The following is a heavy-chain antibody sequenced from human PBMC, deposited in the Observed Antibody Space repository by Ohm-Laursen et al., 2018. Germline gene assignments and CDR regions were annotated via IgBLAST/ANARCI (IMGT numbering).Heavy chain of an antibody. D-gene: IGHD4-17*01. Sequence: GSSVKVSCKASGYTFTDFGISWVRQAPGQGLEWMGWINPNSGGTNYAQKFQGRVTMTRDTSISTAYMELSRLRSDDTAVYYCARIDSYGDYDAFDIWGQGTMVTVSS. V-gene: IGHV1-2*02. J-gene: IGHJ3*02. CDR3: ARIDSYGDYDAFDI. CDR2: INPNSGGT. CDR1: GYTFTDFG.